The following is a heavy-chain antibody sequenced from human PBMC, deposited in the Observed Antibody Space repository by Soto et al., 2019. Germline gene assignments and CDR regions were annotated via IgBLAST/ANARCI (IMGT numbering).Heavy chain of an antibody. V-gene: IGHV3-33*01. J-gene: IGHJ4*02. CDR3: ARDDSPVSWCQVGTKSPSGIFDY. CDR1: GFTFSSYG. CDR2: IWYDGSNK. D-gene: IGHD2-21*01. Sequence: PGGSLRLSCAASGFTFSSYGMHWVRQAPGKGLEWVAVIWYDGSNKYYADSVKGRFTISRDNSKNTLYLQMNGLRAEDTAVYYCARDDSPVSWCQVGTKSPSGIFDYWGQGTLVTVSS.